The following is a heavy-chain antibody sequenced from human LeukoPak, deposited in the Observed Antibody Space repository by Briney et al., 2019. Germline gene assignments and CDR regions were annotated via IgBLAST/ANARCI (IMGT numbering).Heavy chain of an antibody. Sequence: HGESLKISCKGSGYIFTTYWIGWVRQMPGKGLEWMGIIYPGGSDTRYSPSFQGQVTISADKSISTAYLQWSSLKASDTAMYYCARHSHSSPPAYWGQGTLVTVSS. CDR2: IYPGGSDT. J-gene: IGHJ4*02. CDR3: ARHSHSSPPAY. CDR1: GYIFTTYW. D-gene: IGHD6-13*01. V-gene: IGHV5-51*01.